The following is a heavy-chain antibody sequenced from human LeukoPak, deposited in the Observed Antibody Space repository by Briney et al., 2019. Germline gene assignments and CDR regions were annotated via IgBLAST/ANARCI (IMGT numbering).Heavy chain of an antibody. Sequence: GASVKVSCKASGYTFTSHYMHWVRQAPGQGLEWMGIINPSGGSTSYAQKFQGRVTMTRDTSTSTVYMELSSLRSEDTAVYYCARDGRAVVPAAINYGMDVWGQGTTVTVSS. CDR1: GYTFTSHY. CDR2: INPSGGST. V-gene: IGHV1-46*01. CDR3: ARDGRAVVPAAINYGMDV. J-gene: IGHJ6*02. D-gene: IGHD2-2*01.